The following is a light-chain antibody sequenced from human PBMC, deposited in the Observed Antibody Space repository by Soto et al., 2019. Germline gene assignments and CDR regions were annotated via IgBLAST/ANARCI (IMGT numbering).Light chain of an antibody. CDR1: SSNIGAGYD. V-gene: IGLV1-40*01. CDR3: ATWDDSVYV. J-gene: IGLJ1*01. CDR2: ANN. Sequence: QSVLTQPPSVSGAPGQRVTISCTGSSSNIGAGYDVHWYQQLPGTAPKLLIYANNFRPSGVPDRFSGSKSGTSASLAITGLQAEDEADYYCATWDDSVYVFGTGTKVTVL.